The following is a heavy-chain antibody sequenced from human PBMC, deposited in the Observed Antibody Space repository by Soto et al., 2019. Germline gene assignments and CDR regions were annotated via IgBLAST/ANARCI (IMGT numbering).Heavy chain of an antibody. J-gene: IGHJ3*02. CDR1: GGSISSGNYY. V-gene: IGHV4-30-4*01. CDR2: IYYSGST. D-gene: IGHD3-9*01. CDR3: ARLPDYDILTGYSAFDI. Sequence: QVQLQESGPGLVTPSQTLSLTCTVSGGSISSGNYYWTWIRQHPGKGLEWTGDIYYSGSTTYNPSLESRVTRSVDMSKNQFSLKLSSVTAADTAVYYCARLPDYDILTGYSAFDIWGQGTMVTVSS.